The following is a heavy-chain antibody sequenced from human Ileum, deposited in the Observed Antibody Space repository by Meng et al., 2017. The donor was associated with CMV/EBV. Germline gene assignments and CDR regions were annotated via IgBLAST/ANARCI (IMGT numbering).Heavy chain of an antibody. CDR2: ISWNSGSI. D-gene: IGHD2-2*01. CDR3: VRAAQSYYYYGMDV. J-gene: IGHJ6*02. Sequence: SLKISCAASGFTFDDYAMHWVRQAPGKGLECVSGISWNSGSIGYADSVKGRFTISRDNAKNSLYLQMNSLRAEDTALYYCVRAAQSYYYYGMDVWGQGTTVTVSS. V-gene: IGHV3-9*01. CDR1: GFTFDDYA.